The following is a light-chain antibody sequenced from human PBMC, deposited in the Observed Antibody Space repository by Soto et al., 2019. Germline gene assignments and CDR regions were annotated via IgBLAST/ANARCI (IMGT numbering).Light chain of an antibody. Sequence: ENVLMQSPDTLSLSPGATATLSCRARHYVSASSIAWYQQKPGQAPRLLIYGASSRATGIPDRFSGSGSGTEFTLTISRLEPEDFAVFYCQQYGSSPRTFGQGTTVDIK. J-gene: IGKJ1*01. CDR3: QQYGSSPRT. CDR1: HYVSASS. V-gene: IGKV3-20*01. CDR2: GAS.